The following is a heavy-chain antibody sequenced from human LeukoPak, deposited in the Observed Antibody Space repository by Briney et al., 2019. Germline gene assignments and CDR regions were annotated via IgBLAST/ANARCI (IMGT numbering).Heavy chain of an antibody. CDR2: ISYDGSNK. Sequence: PGRSLRRSCAASGFTFSSYAMHWVRQAPGKGLEWVAVISYDGSNKYYADSVKGRFTISRDNSKNTLYLQMNSLRAEDTAVYYCAPLRFLEWFNQGYYYGMDVWGQGTTVTVSS. CDR1: GFTFSSYA. CDR3: APLRFLEWFNQGYYYGMDV. J-gene: IGHJ6*02. D-gene: IGHD3-3*01. V-gene: IGHV3-30-3*01.